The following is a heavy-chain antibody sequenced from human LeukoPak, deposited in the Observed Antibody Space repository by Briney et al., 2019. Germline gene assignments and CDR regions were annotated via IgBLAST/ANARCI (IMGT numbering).Heavy chain of an antibody. D-gene: IGHD3-9*01. Sequence: SVKVSCKASGGTSSSYAISWVRQAPGQGLEWMGGIIPIFGTANYAQKFPGRVTITADESTSTAYMELSSLRSEDTAVYYCATYDILTGFFDYWGQGTLVTVSS. CDR2: IIPIFGTA. CDR3: ATYDILTGFFDY. V-gene: IGHV1-69*13. J-gene: IGHJ4*02. CDR1: GGTSSSYA.